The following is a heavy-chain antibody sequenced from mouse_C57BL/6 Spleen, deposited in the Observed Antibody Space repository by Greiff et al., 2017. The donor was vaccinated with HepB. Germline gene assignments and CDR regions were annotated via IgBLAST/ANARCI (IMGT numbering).Heavy chain of an antibody. D-gene: IGHD1-1*01. V-gene: IGHV5-16*01. J-gene: IGHJ2*01. Sequence: EVKVVESEGGLVQPGSSMKLSCTASGFTFSDYYMAWVRQVPEKGLEWVANINYDGSSTYYLDSLKSRFIISRDNAKNILYLQMSSLKSEDTATYYCARREYGSYYFDYWGQGTTLTVSS. CDR3: ARREYGSYYFDY. CDR2: INYDGSST. CDR1: GFTFSDYY.